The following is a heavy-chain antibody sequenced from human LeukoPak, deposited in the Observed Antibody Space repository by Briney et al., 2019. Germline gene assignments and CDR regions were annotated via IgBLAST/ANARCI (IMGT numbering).Heavy chain of an antibody. CDR3: ARDLDVVVPAADFNWFDP. V-gene: IGHV6-1*01. CDR2: TYYRSKWYN. CDR1: GDRVSSNSAA. D-gene: IGHD2-2*01. Sequence: SPTLSLTCAISGDRVSSNSAAWNWVRQSPSRGLEWLGRTYYRSKWYNDYAVSVKSLITINPDTSKNQFSLQLNSVTPEDTAVYYCARDLDVVVPAADFNWFDPGAREPWSPSPQ. J-gene: IGHJ5*02.